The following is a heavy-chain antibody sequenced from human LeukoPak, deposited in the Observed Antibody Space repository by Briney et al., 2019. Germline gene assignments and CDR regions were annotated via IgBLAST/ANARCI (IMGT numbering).Heavy chain of an antibody. Sequence: GGSLRLSCAASGFTFSSYAMHWVRQAPGKGLEWVAVISYDGSNKYYADSVKGRFTISRDNSKNTLYLQMNSLRAEDTAVYYCARDLKGVLTAELAYWGQGTLVTVSS. CDR1: GFTFSSYA. D-gene: IGHD1-1*01. J-gene: IGHJ4*02. CDR3: ARDLKGVLTAELAY. V-gene: IGHV3-30-3*01. CDR2: ISYDGSNK.